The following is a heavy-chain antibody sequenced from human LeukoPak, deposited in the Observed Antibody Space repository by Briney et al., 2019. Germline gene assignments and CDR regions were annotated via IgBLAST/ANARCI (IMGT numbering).Heavy chain of an antibody. Sequence: GGSLRLSCTASGFNFGSDAMHWVRQAPGKGLEWVAFIWSDGSNDHYADSVKGRFTISRDNSKNTVCLQMNSLRVEDTAVYYCARDPSGSGWSLSDWGQGTPVTVFS. D-gene: IGHD6-19*01. J-gene: IGHJ4*02. CDR2: IWSDGSND. CDR3: ARDPSGSGWSLSD. V-gene: IGHV3-33*01. CDR1: GFNFGSDA.